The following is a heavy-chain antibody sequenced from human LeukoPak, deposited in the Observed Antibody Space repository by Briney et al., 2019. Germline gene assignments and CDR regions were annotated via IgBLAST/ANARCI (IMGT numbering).Heavy chain of an antibody. V-gene: IGHV4-4*07. D-gene: IGHD3-3*01. J-gene: IGHJ5*02. Sequence: SETLSLTCTVSGGSISSYYWSWIRQPAGKGLEWIGRIYTSGSTNYNPSLKSRVTMSVDTSKNQFSLKLSSVTAADTAVYYCARGLCRSSHYDFWSGYSCPNWFDPWGHGTLVTVSS. CDR3: ARGLCRSSHYDFWSGYSCPNWFDP. CDR1: GGSISSYY. CDR2: IYTSGST.